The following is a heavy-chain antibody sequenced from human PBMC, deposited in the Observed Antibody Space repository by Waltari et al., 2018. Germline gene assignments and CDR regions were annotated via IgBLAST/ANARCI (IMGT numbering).Heavy chain of an antibody. J-gene: IGHJ6*02. Sequence: EVQLLESGGGLVQPGGSLRLSCAASGFTFSSYAMRWVRQAPGKGLEWVSAISGSGGSTYYADSVKGRFTISRDKSKNTLYLQMNSLRAEDTAVYYCAKDNDSSGYYYYYYGMDVWGQGTTVTVSS. CDR1: GFTFSSYA. CDR2: ISGSGGST. V-gene: IGHV3-23*01. D-gene: IGHD6-25*01. CDR3: AKDNDSSGYYYYYYGMDV.